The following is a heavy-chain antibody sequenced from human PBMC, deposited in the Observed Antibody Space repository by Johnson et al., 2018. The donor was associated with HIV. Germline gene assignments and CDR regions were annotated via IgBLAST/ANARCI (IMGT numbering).Heavy chain of an antibody. CDR2: ISYDGSDI. D-gene: IGHD4-17*01. J-gene: IGHJ3*01. Sequence: QVQLVESGGGVVQPGRSLRLSCAASGFSFSRYAMHWVRQAPGKGLECVTLISYDGSDINYADSVKGRFTISSDNSENTLSLQMNSLRAEDTAGDYCARDDYGSIDFWGQGTLVTVSS. CDR1: GFSFSRYA. CDR3: ARDDYGSIDF. V-gene: IGHV3-30*04.